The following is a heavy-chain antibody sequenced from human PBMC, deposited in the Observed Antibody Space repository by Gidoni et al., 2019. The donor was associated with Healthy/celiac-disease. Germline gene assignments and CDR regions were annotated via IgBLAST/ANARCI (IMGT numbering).Heavy chain of an antibody. CDR1: GFTFSSYS. J-gene: IGHJ4*02. CDR3: RSLPAEWLDPSFFSDY. CDR2: ISSSSSYI. V-gene: IGHV3-21*01. Sequence: EVQLVESGGGLVKPGGSLRLSCAASGFTFSSYSMNWVRQAPGKGLEWVSSISSSSSYIYYADSVKGRFTISRDNAKNSLYLQMNSLRAEDTAVYYCRSLPAEWLDPSFFSDYWGQGTLVTVSS. D-gene: IGHD6-19*01.